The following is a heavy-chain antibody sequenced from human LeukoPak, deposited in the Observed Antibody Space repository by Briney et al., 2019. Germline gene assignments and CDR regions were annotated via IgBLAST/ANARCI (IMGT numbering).Heavy chain of an antibody. CDR3: AGNIVVVTATIQNAFDI. J-gene: IGHJ3*02. CDR1: GGSFNGYY. CDR2: INHSGST. Sequence: SETLSLTCAVYGGSFNGYYWSWIRQPPGKGMEWIGEINHSGSTNYNPSLKSRVTISVDTSKNQFSLKLSSVTAADTAVYYCAGNIVVVTATIQNAFDIWGQGTMVTVSS. V-gene: IGHV4-34*01. D-gene: IGHD2-21*02.